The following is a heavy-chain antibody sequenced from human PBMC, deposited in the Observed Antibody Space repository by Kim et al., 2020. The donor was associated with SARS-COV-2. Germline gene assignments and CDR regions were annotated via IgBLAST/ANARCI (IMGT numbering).Heavy chain of an antibody. CDR3: ARGLTGSSGWMVVYFDY. Sequence: LKSRVTISVDTSKNQFSLKLSSVTAADTAVYYCARGLTGSSGWMVVYFDYWGQGTLVTVSS. J-gene: IGHJ4*02. D-gene: IGHD6-19*01. V-gene: IGHV4-34*01.